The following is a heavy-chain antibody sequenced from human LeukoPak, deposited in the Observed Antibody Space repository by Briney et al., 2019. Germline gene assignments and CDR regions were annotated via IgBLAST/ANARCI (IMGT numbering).Heavy chain of an antibody. CDR1: GFTFSSYS. J-gene: IGHJ5*02. Sequence: GGSLRLPCAASGFTFSSYSMNWVRQAPGKGLEWVSSISSSSSYIYYADSVKGRFTISRDNAKNSLYLQMNSLRAEDTAVYYCARDRSKEWLLYGMWFDPWGQGTLVTVSS. CDR2: ISSSSSYI. D-gene: IGHD3-3*01. CDR3: ARDRSKEWLLYGMWFDP. V-gene: IGHV3-21*01.